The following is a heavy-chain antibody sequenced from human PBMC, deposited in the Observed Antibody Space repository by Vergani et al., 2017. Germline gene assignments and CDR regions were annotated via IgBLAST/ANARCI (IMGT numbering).Heavy chain of an antibody. V-gene: IGHV4-39*01. J-gene: IGHJ4*02. CDR1: GDSVTSTDYH. Sequence: QVQLQESGPGLVKPSETLSLTCTVSGDSVTSTDYHWGWIRQPPGKGLEWIGSIDYSGSTSYNPSLESRISISFETPKNQFFLRLTSVTAADTAVYYCASKRGACRAAYCHSYDFWGPGTLVGVSS. CDR2: IDYSGST. D-gene: IGHD2-15*01. CDR3: ASKRGACRAAYCHSYDF.